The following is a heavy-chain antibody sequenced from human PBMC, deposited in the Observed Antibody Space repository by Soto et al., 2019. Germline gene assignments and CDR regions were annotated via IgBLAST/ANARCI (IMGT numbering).Heavy chain of an antibody. J-gene: IGHJ4*02. Sequence: GGSLRLSCAASGFTVSSNYMSWVRQAPGKGLEWVSVIYSGGSTYYADSVKGRFTISRDNSKNTLYLQMNSLRAEDTAVYYCARVDGYNYYADYWGQGTLVTVSS. CDR1: GFTVSSNY. D-gene: IGHD5-12*01. CDR2: IYSGGST. CDR3: ARVDGYNYYADY. V-gene: IGHV3-53*01.